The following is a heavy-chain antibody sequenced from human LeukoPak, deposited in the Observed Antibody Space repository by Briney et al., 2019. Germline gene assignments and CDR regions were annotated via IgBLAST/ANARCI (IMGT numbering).Heavy chain of an antibody. Sequence: ASVKVSCKASGYTFTSYDINWVRQATGQGLEWMGWMNPNSGNTGYAQKFRGRVTMARNTSISTAYMELSSLRSEDTAVYYCASGRPGDPGAFDIWGQGTMVTVSS. V-gene: IGHV1-8*01. J-gene: IGHJ3*02. D-gene: IGHD2-21*02. CDR2: MNPNSGNT. CDR1: GYTFTSYD. CDR3: ASGRPGDPGAFDI.